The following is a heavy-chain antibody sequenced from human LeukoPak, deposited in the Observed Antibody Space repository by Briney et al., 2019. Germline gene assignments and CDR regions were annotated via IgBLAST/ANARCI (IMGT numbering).Heavy chain of an antibody. D-gene: IGHD4-11*01. CDR1: GGSIISYY. J-gene: IGHJ3*02. Sequence: PSETLSLTCSVSGGSIISYYWSWIRQPPGKGLEWIGYIYYTGSTNYNPSLESRVTISIDTSKKQLSLKLRSVTAADTAVYYCARDRRESSKPNDAFDIWGQGTMVTVSS. V-gene: IGHV4-59*01. CDR3: ARDRRESSKPNDAFDI. CDR2: IYYTGST.